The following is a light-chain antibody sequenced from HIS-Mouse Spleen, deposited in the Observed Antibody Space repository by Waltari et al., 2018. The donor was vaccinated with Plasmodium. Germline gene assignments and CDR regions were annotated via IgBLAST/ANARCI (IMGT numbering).Light chain of an antibody. CDR3: YSTDSSGNHRV. Sequence: SYELTQPPSVSVSPGQTARITCSGEALPKKYAYWYQQKAGQAPVLVIYEDSKRPPGIPERFSGSSSGTMATLTISGAQVEDEADYYCYSTDSSGNHRVFGGGTKLTVL. CDR2: EDS. CDR1: ALPKKY. V-gene: IGLV3-10*01. J-gene: IGLJ3*02.